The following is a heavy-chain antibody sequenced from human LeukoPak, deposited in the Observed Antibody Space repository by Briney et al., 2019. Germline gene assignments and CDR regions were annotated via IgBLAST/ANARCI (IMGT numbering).Heavy chain of an antibody. Sequence: ASVKVSCKASGYTFTSYDINWVRQATGQGLEWMGWMNPNSGNTGYAQKFQGRVTMTRNTSISTAYMELSSLRSEDTAVYYCARAVWGSYRYNYYCYYMDVWGKGTTVTISS. D-gene: IGHD3-16*02. CDR2: MNPNSGNT. J-gene: IGHJ6*03. CDR1: GYTFTSYD. CDR3: ARAVWGSYRYNYYCYYMDV. V-gene: IGHV1-8*01.